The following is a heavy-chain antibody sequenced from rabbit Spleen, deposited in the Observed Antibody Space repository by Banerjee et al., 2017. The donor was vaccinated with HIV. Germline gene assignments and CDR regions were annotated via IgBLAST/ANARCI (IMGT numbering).Heavy chain of an antibody. CDR1: GFSFSDKDV. Sequence: LEESGGGLVQPEGSLALTCKASGFSFSDKDVMCWVRQAPGKGLEWIACINIVTGKSVYASWASGRFIMSRTSSTTVTLQMTSLTAADTATYFCARDLVVVIGWNFNLWGPGTLVTVS. CDR3: ARDLVVVIGWNFNL. V-gene: IGHV1S45*01. D-gene: IGHD8-1*01. J-gene: IGHJ4*01. CDR2: INIVTGKS.